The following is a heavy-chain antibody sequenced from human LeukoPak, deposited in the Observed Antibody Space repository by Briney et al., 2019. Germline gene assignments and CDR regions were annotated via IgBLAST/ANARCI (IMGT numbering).Heavy chain of an antibody. CDR1: GGSFSGYY. CDR2: INHSGST. J-gene: IGHJ4*02. CDR3: ASRRLQLLRYFDWLNGYFDY. Sequence: PSETLSLTCAVYGGSFSGYYWSWIRQPPGKGLEWIGEINHSGSTNYNPSLKSRVTISVDTSKNQFSLKLSSVTAADTAVYYCASRRLQLLRYFDWLNGYFDYWGQGTLVTVSS. V-gene: IGHV4-34*01. D-gene: IGHD3-9*01.